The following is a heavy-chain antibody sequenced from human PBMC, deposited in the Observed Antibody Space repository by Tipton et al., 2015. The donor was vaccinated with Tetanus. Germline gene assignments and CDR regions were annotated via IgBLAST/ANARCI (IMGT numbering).Heavy chain of an antibody. D-gene: IGHD3-10*01. CDR3: ARGVWFGPGPKYYFDY. CDR1: GGSISSYY. CDR2: IYTSGGT. V-gene: IGHV4-4*07. J-gene: IGHJ4*02. Sequence: GLVKPSETLSLTCTLSGGSISSYYWSWIRQPAGKGLEWIGRIYTSGGTNYNPSLKSRVTMSVDTSKNQFSLKLSSVTAADTAVYYCARGVWFGPGPKYYFDYWGQGTLVTVSS.